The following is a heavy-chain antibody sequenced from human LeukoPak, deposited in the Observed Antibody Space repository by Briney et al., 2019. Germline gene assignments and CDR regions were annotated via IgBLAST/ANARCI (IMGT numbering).Heavy chain of an antibody. V-gene: IGHV4-34*01. J-gene: IGHJ4*02. Sequence: PSETLSLTCAVYGGSFSGYYWSWIRQPPGKGLGWIGEINHSGSTNYNPSLKSRVTISVDTSKNQFSLKLSSVTAADTAVYYCARCIAVADYFDYWGQGTLVTVSS. CDR2: INHSGST. CDR3: ARCIAVADYFDY. D-gene: IGHD6-19*01. CDR1: GGSFSGYY.